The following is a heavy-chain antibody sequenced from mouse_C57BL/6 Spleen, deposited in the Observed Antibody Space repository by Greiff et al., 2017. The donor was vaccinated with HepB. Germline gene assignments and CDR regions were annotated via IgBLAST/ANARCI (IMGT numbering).Heavy chain of an antibody. D-gene: IGHD2-4*01. CDR2: INPYNGGT. CDR3: AREEYDYGY. Sequence: VQLQQSGPVLVKPGASVKMSCKASGYTFTDYYMNWVKQSHGKSLEWIGVINPYNGGTSYNQKFKGKATLTVDKSSSTAYMELNSLTSEDSAVYYCAREEYDYGYWGQGTLVTVSA. J-gene: IGHJ3*01. CDR1: GYTFTDYY. V-gene: IGHV1-19*01.